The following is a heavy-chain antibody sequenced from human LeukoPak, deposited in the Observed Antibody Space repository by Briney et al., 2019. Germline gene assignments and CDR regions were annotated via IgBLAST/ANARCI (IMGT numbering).Heavy chain of an antibody. D-gene: IGHD3-22*01. CDR1: GYTFTSYG. V-gene: IGHV1-18*01. J-gene: IGHJ4*02. Sequence: ASVKVSCKASGYTFTSYGISWVRQAPGQGLEWIGWISAYNGNTNYAQKLQGRVTMTTDTSTSTHYMELRSLRSDDTAVYYCASLGSPPILDDSSGYYGNWGQGTLVTVSS. CDR3: ASLGSPPILDDSSGYYGN. CDR2: ISAYNGNT.